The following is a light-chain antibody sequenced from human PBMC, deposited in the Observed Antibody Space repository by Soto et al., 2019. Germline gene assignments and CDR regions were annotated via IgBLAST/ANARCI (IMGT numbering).Light chain of an antibody. V-gene: IGKV1-5*01. CDR1: QTISSW. J-gene: IGKJ2*01. CDR3: QQYNSDSYT. Sequence: DIPMTQSPSTLSASVGDRVTITCRASQTISSWLAWYQQKPGTAPKLLIYDASNLESGVPSRFSGSGSGTEFTLTISSLQPDDFATYYCQQYNSDSYTFGQGTKVEIK. CDR2: DAS.